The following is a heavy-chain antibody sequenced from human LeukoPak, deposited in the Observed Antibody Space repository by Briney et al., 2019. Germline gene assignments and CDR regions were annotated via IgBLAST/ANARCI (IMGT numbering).Heavy chain of an antibody. CDR2: ISDNGVNT. Sequence: GGSLRLSCSASGLTFSNYAMSWVRQAPGQGLEWVSSISDNGVNTNYADSVKGRFTISRDNSKNTLFLQMNSLRAEDTAVYYCAHGAMYQLDYWGQGTLVTVSS. V-gene: IGHV3-23*01. J-gene: IGHJ4*02. CDR1: GLTFSNYA. D-gene: IGHD2-2*01. CDR3: AHGAMYQLDY.